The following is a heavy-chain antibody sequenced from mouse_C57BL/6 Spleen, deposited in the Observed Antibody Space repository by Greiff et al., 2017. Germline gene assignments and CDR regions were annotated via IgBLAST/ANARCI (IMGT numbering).Heavy chain of an antibody. CDR2: INPNNGGT. CDR1: GYTFTDYY. CDR3: ANYKAY. V-gene: IGHV1-26*01. Sequence: EVQLQQSGPVLVKPGASVKISCKASGYTFTDYYMNWVKQSHGKSLEWIGDINPNNGGTSYNQKFKGKATLTVDKSSSTAYMELRSLTSEDSAVYYCANYKAYWGQGTLVTVSA. J-gene: IGHJ3*01. D-gene: IGHD2-12*01.